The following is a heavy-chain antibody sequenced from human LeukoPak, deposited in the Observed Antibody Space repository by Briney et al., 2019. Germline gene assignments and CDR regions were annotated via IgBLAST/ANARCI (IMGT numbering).Heavy chain of an antibody. V-gene: IGHV3-23*01. CDR2: ISGSGVTT. J-gene: IGHJ6*03. Sequence: GGSLRLSCAASGFTFSGYAMSWVRQAPGKGLEWVSAISGSGVTTYYADSVKGRFTISRDNSKDTLYLQMSSLRAEDTAIYYCAKNGDRGAFCTGGTCYPYFYYYMDVWGKGTTVTI. CDR3: AKNGDRGAFCTGGTCYPYFYYYMDV. CDR1: GFTFSGYA. D-gene: IGHD2-15*01.